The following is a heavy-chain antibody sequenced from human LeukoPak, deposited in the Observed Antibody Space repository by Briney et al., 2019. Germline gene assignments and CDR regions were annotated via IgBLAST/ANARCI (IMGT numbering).Heavy chain of an antibody. CDR3: ARGVLVYYFDY. CDR1: GFTFSGYA. D-gene: IGHD6-13*01. V-gene: IGHV3-30-3*01. CDR2: ISYDGSNK. Sequence: GRSLRLSCAASGFTFSGYAMHWVRQAPGKGLEWVAVISYDGSNKYYADSVKGRFTISRDNSKNTLYLQMNSLRAEDTAVYYCARGVLVYYFDYWGQGTLVTVSS. J-gene: IGHJ4*02.